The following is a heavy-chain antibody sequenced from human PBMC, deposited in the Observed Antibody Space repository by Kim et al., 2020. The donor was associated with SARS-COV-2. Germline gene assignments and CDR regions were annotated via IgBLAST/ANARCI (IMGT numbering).Heavy chain of an antibody. V-gene: IGHV7-4-1*02. CDR2: INTNTGNP. Sequence: ASVKVSCKASGYSFTNYAVHWVRQAPGQGLEWMGWINTNTGNPTYARGLTGRFVFSLDTSVSTAYLLISSLKAEDSAVYYCARSEGVVGVASQYFDYWGQGSVVTVSS. J-gene: IGHJ4*02. D-gene: IGHD2-15*01. CDR3: ARSEGVVGVASQYFDY. CDR1: GYSFTNYA.